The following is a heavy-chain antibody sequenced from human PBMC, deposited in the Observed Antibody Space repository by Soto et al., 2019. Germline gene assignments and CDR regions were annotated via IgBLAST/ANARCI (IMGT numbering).Heavy chain of an antibody. D-gene: IGHD5-12*01. V-gene: IGHV3-74*01. CDR3: AREANR. CDR2: INDDGGTT. Sequence: PGGSVRLSCAASGFTFSSYWMHWVRQAQGKGLVWVSRINDDGGTTDYADSVKGRFTISRDNAKNTLYLQMNSLRAEDTAVYYCAREANRWGKGNMVIVSS. CDR1: GFTFSSYW. J-gene: IGHJ5*02.